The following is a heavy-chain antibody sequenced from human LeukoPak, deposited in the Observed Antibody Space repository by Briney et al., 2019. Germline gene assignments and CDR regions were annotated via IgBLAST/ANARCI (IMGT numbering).Heavy chain of an antibody. CDR2: INHSGST. Sequence: SETLSLTCAVYGGSFSGYYWSWIRQPPGKGLEWIGEINHSGSTSYNPSLKSRVTISVDTSKNQFSLKLSSVTAADTAVYYCARKSRAFDYWGQGTLVTVSS. J-gene: IGHJ4*02. CDR3: ARKSRAFDY. V-gene: IGHV4-34*01. CDR1: GGSFSGYY.